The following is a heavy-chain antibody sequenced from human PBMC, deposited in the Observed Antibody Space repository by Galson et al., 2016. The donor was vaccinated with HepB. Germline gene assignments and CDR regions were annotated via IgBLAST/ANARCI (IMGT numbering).Heavy chain of an antibody. Sequence: TLSLTCTVSGGSINNGNYYWSWIRQPAGKGLEWIGRIYGSGNTNNNPSLKSRVTMPVDTSKNRFSLRLTSVTAADTAVYYCARVTVSSGWSTDYWGQGTLVTVSS. CDR1: GGSINNGNYY. V-gene: IGHV4-61*02. J-gene: IGHJ4*02. CDR3: ARVTVSSGWSTDY. D-gene: IGHD6-19*01. CDR2: IYGSGNT.